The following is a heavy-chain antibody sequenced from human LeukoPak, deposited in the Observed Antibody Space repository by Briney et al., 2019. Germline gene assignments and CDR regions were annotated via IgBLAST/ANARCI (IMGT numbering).Heavy chain of an antibody. Sequence: GSLKVSCEASGYTFTSYDMNWVRQAPGQGLEWMGWMSPNSGNTGYAQKFQGRVTMTRNTSLSKDYMELRSLRSEDRAVYYCARVRSGSGSQLDYWGQGTLVTVSS. J-gene: IGHJ4*02. CDR3: ARVRSGSGSQLDY. CDR2: MSPNSGNT. CDR1: GYTFTSYD. V-gene: IGHV1-8*02. D-gene: IGHD1-26*01.